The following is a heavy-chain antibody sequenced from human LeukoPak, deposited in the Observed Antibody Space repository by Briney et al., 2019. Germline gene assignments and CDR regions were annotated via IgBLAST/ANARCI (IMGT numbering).Heavy chain of an antibody. Sequence: PGGSLRLSCAASGFTLSNSAMSWVRQAPEKGLEWVSGLSGSGDTTYYADSVRGRFTISRDNSENTLYLQMNSLRADDTAVYYCAKDRRYDSGLGAYDIWGQGTMVTVSS. CDR3: AKDRRYDSGLGAYDI. J-gene: IGHJ3*02. CDR1: GFTLSNSA. D-gene: IGHD6-19*01. V-gene: IGHV3-23*01. CDR2: LSGSGDTT.